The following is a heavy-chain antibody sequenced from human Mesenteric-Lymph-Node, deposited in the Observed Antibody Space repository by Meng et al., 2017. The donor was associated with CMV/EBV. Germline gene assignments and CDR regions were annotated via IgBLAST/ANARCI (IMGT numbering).Heavy chain of an antibody. V-gene: IGHV4-34*10. J-gene: IGHJ4*02. CDR1: SFSGYD. CDR2: INPSRNT. CDR3: ARRPLGYCTTSNCGRHLDY. D-gene: IGHD2-8*01. Sequence: SFSGYDWSWIRQPPGRGLEWIGEINPSRNTNYIPSLKSRITMSIDTSKSQFSLKLYSVTAADTAVYFCARRPLGYCTTSNCGRHLDYWGQGTLVTVSS.